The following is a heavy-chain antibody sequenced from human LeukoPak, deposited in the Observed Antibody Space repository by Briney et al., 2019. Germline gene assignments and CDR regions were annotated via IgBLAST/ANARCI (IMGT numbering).Heavy chain of an antibody. CDR1: GFTFSSYE. D-gene: IGHD6-19*01. Sequence: PGGSLRLSCAASGFTFSSYEMNWVRQAPGKGLEWVSYISSSGSTIYYADSVKGRFTISRDNSKNTLYLQMNSLRAEDTAVYYCARAGYSSVWGAFDIWGQGTMVTVSS. CDR3: ARAGYSSVWGAFDI. J-gene: IGHJ3*02. CDR2: ISSSGSTI. V-gene: IGHV3-48*03.